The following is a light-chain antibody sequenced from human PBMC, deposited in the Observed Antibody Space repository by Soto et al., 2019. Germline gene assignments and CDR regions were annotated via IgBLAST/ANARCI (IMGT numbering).Light chain of an antibody. CDR1: QGISSY. CDR2: AAS. J-gene: IGKJ4*01. CDR3: QQLNSYPT. V-gene: IGKV1-9*01. Sequence: DIQLTQSPSFLSASVGDRVTITCRASQGISSYLAWYQQKPGKAPKLLIYAASTLQSGVPSRFSGSGSGTEFPLTISSLQPEDFANYYFQQLNSYPTFGGGTKVEIK.